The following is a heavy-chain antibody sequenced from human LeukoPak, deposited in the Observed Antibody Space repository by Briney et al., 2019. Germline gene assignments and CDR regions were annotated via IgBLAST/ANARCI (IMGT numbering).Heavy chain of an antibody. CDR3: ARGYNWNDGAFDP. Sequence: SETLSLTCAVSGASSSDPYYWGWIRQPPERGLQWIGTIHVNGDTFYNPSLKSRVTISEDTSKNQLSLTLTSVTAADTAIYYCARGYNWNDGAFDPWGQGALVTVSS. J-gene: IGHJ5*02. D-gene: IGHD1-20*01. V-gene: IGHV4-38-2*01. CDR1: GASSSDPYY. CDR2: IHVNGDT.